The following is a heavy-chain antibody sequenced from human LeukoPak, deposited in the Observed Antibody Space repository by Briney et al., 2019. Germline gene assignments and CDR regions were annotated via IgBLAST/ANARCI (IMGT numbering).Heavy chain of an antibody. V-gene: IGHV3-21*01. CDR1: GFTFSSYS. Sequence: GGSLRLSCAASGFTFSSYSMNWVGQAPGKGLEWVSSVSSCSSYIYYADSVKGRFTISRDNAKNSLYLQMNSLRAEDTAVYFCARDRELLGVITFVSDYWGQGTLVTVSS. J-gene: IGHJ4*02. CDR2: VSSCSSYI. CDR3: ARDRELLGVITFVSDY. D-gene: IGHD3-22*01.